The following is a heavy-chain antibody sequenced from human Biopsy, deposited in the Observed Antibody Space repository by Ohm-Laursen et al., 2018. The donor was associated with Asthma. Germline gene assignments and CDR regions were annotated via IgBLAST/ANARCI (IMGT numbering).Heavy chain of an antibody. V-gene: IGHV4-59*01. Sequence: SETLSLTCPVSGGSISSYYWSWIRQPPGKGLEWIGYIYYSGSTNYNPSLKSRVTISVDTSKNQFSLKLSSVTAEDTAVYFCARGYSGYDRIQYYYNGMDVWGQGTTVTVS. J-gene: IGHJ6*02. CDR3: ARGYSGYDRIQYYYNGMDV. CDR2: IYYSGST. CDR1: GGSISSYY. D-gene: IGHD5-12*01.